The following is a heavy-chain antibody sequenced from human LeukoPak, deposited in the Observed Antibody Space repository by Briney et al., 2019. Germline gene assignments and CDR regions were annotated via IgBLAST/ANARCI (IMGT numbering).Heavy chain of an antibody. CDR3: AKGPFSAPDRAPF. V-gene: IGHV3-23*01. J-gene: IGHJ4*02. CDR2: ITGSGGTT. Sequence: GGSLRLSCAASGFTFSTYAMSWVCQAPGKGLNWVSTITGSGGTTYYADSVKGRFTISRDNSKNTLNLQMNSLRAEDTAVYYCAKGPFSAPDRAPFWGQGSLVTVSS. D-gene: IGHD2/OR15-2a*01. CDR1: GFTFSTYA.